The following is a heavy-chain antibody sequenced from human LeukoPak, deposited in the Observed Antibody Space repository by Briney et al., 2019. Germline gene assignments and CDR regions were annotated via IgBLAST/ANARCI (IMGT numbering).Heavy chain of an antibody. CDR2: MNPNSGNI. D-gene: IGHD6-13*01. V-gene: IGHV1-8*01. CDR1: GYTFTNYD. J-gene: IGHJ4*02. Sequence: ASVKVSCKASGYTFTNYDINWVRQATGQGLEWMGWMNPNSGNIGSAQKFQGRVTMTRNTSISTAYMELNSLISEDTAVYFCARRIASAGTTLGYWGQGTLVTVSS. CDR3: ARRIASAGTTLGY.